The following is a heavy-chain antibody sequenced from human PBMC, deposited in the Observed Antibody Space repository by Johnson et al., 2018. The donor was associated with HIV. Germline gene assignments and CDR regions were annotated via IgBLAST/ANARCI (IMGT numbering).Heavy chain of an antibody. CDR3: GGAGRGDDSSGDYLGGAFDI. V-gene: IGHV3-30-3*01. CDR1: GFTFSSYA. D-gene: IGHD3-22*01. Sequence: QVYLVESGGGVVQPGRSLRLSCAASGFTFSSYAMHWVRQAPGKGLEWVAVISYDGSNKYYADSVKGRFTISRDNSKNTLYLQMNSLRAEATAVYYCGGAGRGDDSSGDYLGGAFDIWGQGTMVTVSS. J-gene: IGHJ3*02. CDR2: ISYDGSNK.